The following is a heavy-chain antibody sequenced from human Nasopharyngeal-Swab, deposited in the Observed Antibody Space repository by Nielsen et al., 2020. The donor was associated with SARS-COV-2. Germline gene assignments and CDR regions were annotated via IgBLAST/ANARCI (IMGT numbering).Heavy chain of an antibody. Sequence: SETLSLTCSVSGGSISNYYWSWIRHHTEKGLGWVGYIYYSEITNYNPSLKSRVTISVDTSRNQSSLKLNSVTAADTAVYYCARSGYCRSTSCYPVGYMDVWGKGTAVTVSS. CDR1: GGSISNYY. D-gene: IGHD2-2*01. J-gene: IGHJ6*03. V-gene: IGHV4-59*08. CDR2: IYYSEIT. CDR3: ARSGYCRSTSCYPVGYMDV.